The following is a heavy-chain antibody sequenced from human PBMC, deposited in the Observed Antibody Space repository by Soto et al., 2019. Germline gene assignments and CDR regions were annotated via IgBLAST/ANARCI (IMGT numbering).Heavy chain of an antibody. CDR2: IYYSGST. J-gene: IGHJ5*02. D-gene: IGHD3-9*01. Sequence: SETLSLTCTVSGGSISSGGYYWSWIRQHPGKGLEWIGYIYYSGSTYYNPSLKSRVTISVDTSKNQFSLKLSSVTAADTAVYYCARTDILTGYYTPGWFDPWGQGTLVTVSS. V-gene: IGHV4-31*03. CDR3: ARTDILTGYYTPGWFDP. CDR1: GGSISSGGYY.